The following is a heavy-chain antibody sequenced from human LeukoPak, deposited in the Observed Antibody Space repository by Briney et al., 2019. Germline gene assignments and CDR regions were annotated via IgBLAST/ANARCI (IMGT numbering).Heavy chain of an antibody. CDR3: ARADKYGSGAFDY. Sequence: ASVKVSCKASGYTFTGYYMHWVRQAPGQGLEWMGWINPNSGGTNYAQEFQGRVTMTRDTSISTAYMELSRLRSDDTAVYYCARADKYGSGAFDYWGQGTLVTVSS. CDR1: GYTFTGYY. J-gene: IGHJ4*02. V-gene: IGHV1-2*02. CDR2: INPNSGGT. D-gene: IGHD3-10*01.